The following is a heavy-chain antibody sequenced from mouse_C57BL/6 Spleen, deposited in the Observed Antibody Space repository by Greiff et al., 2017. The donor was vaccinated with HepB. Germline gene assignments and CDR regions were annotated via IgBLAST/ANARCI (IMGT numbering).Heavy chain of an antibody. CDR1: GYTFTSYW. Sequence: VQLQQSGAELVKPGASVKMSCKASGYTFTSYWITWVKQRPGQGLEGIGDIYPGSGSTNYNEKFKSKATLTVDTSSSTAYMQLSSLTSEDSAVYYCATAQATWFAYWGQGTLVTVSA. CDR3: ATAQATWFAY. CDR2: IYPGSGST. V-gene: IGHV1-55*01. J-gene: IGHJ3*01. D-gene: IGHD3-2*02.